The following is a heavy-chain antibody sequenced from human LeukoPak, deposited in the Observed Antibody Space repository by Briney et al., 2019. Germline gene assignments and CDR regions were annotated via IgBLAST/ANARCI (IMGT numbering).Heavy chain of an antibody. J-gene: IGHJ3*02. CDR3: ARSGRVYDAFDI. V-gene: IGHV4-59*12. CDR2: IYYSGST. CDR1: GGSISSYY. D-gene: IGHD1-14*01. Sequence: SETLSLTCTVSGGSISSYYWSWIRQPPGKGLEWIGYIYYSGSTNYNPSLKSRVTISVDTSKNQFSLKLSSVTAADTAVYYCARSGRVYDAFDIWGQGTMVTVSS.